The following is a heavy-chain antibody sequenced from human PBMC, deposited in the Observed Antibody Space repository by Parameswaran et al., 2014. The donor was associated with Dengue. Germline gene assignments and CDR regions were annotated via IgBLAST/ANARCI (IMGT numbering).Heavy chain of an antibody. CDR3: ARWTIRGFDY. Sequence: VRQAPGKGLEWIGYIYYSGSTYYNPSLKSRVTISVDTSKNQFSLKLSSVTAADTAVYYCARWTIRGFDYWGQGTLVTVSS. D-gene: IGHD5-24*01. J-gene: IGHJ4*02. V-gene: IGHV4-31*02. CDR2: IYYSGST.